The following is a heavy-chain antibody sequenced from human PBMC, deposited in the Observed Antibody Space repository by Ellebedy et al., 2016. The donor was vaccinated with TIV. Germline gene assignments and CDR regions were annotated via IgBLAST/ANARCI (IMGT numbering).Heavy chain of an antibody. J-gene: IGHJ4*02. V-gene: IGHV4-59*02. CDR3: AVGTVSKLDY. CDR2: VFYSGDT. D-gene: IGHD5/OR15-5a*01. Sequence: MPSETLSLTCDVSGDGVSRYYWSWIRQPPGKGLEWIGYVFYSGDTKYNPSLKSRVSLLMDTSKTSFSLTLTSVTAADTALYYRAVGTVSKLDYWGQGILVTVSS. CDR1: GDGVSRYY.